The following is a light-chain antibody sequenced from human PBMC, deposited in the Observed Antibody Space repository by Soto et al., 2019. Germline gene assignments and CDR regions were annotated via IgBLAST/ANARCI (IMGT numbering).Light chain of an antibody. CDR3: QQYNNWPPL. Sequence: EIVMTQSPATLSLSPGDRATLSCRASQSISSNLAWYQQKPGQAPRLLMFRTSSRATGIPVRFSGSGSGTEFTLTISSLQSEDFAVYYCQQYNNWPPLFGQGTRLEIK. CDR1: QSISSN. V-gene: IGKV3-15*01. CDR2: RTS. J-gene: IGKJ5*01.